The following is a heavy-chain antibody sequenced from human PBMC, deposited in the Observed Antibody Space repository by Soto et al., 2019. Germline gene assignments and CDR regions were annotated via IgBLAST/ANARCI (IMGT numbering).Heavy chain of an antibody. CDR2: IYYNGNT. J-gene: IGHJ4*02. Sequence: SETLSLTCTVSRGSTSTYYWSWIRQPPGKGLECIGYIYYNGNTNYNPSLKSRVTISVDTSKNQFTLNLNSVTAADTAVYYCARHATRSYDYWGQGTLVTVSS. V-gene: IGHV4-59*08. CDR3: ARHATRSYDY. CDR1: RGSTSTYY.